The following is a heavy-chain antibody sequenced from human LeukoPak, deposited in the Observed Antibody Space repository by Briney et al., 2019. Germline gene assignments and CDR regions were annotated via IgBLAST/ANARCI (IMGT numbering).Heavy chain of an antibody. CDR1: GYSFTVYY. D-gene: IGHD3-16*01. CDR3: VPRGDEGFDY. V-gene: IGHV1-2*06. Sequence: ASVKVSCKTSGYSFTVYYMHWVRQAPGQGLEWMGRMNPKSGDTNYAQKFQGRVTMTRDTSINTAYMELSSLRSDDTAVYYCVPRGDEGFDYWGQGSLVTVSS. J-gene: IGHJ4*02. CDR2: MNPKSGDT.